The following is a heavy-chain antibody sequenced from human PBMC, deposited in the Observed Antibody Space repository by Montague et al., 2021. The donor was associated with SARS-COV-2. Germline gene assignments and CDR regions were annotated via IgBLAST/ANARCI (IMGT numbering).Heavy chain of an antibody. J-gene: IGHJ5*02. CDR3: ARQEYYYDSSGYGGMDWFDP. D-gene: IGHD3-22*01. V-gene: IGHV4-39*01. Sequence: SETLSLTCTVSGGSISSSSYYWGWIRQPPGKGLEWIGSIYYSGSTYYNPSLKSRVTISVDTSKNQFSLKLSSVTAADTAVYYCARQEYYYDSSGYGGMDWFDPWGRGTLVTVSS. CDR1: GGSISSSSYY. CDR2: IYYSGST.